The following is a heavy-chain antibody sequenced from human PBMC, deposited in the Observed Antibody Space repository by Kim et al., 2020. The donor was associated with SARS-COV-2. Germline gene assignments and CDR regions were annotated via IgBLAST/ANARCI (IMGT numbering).Heavy chain of an antibody. V-gene: IGHV1-69*13. CDR3: ARVQVQCPSELFMPPRWCRASNTGAYYFDY. CDR1: GGTFSSYA. J-gene: IGHJ4*02. CDR2: IIPIFGTA. Sequence: SVKVSCKASGGTFSSYAISWVRQAPGQGLEWMGGIIPIFGTANYAQKFQGRVTITADESTSTAYMELSSLRSEDTAVYYCARVQVQCPSELFMPPRWCRASNTGAYYFDYWGQGTLVTVSS. D-gene: IGHD2-8*02.